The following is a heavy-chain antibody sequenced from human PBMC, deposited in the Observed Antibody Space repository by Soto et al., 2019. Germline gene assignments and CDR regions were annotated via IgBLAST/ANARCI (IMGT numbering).Heavy chain of an antibody. CDR3: AEARYSSGCINAFDI. CDR2: IIPILGIA. V-gene: IGHV1-69*02. CDR1: GGTFSSYT. D-gene: IGHD6-19*01. Sequence: QVQLVQSGAEVKKPGSSVKVSCKASGGTFSSYTISWVRQAPGQGLEWMGRIIPILGIANYAQKFEGRVTITADKSTSTAYMELSSLRSEDTAVYYCAEARYSSGCINAFDIWGQGTMVTVSS. J-gene: IGHJ3*02.